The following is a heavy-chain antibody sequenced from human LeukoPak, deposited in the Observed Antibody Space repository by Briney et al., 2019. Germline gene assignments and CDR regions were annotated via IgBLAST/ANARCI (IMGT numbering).Heavy chain of an antibody. J-gene: IGHJ4*02. Sequence: GGSLRLSCAASGFTFSSYSMTWVRQAPGKGLEWVSSISSSSYIYYADSVKGRFTISRDNSKNTLYLQMNSLRAEDTAVYYCARDLGDFWSGYSTLDYWGQGTLVTVSS. CDR3: ARDLGDFWSGYSTLDY. D-gene: IGHD3-3*01. CDR2: ISSSSYI. V-gene: IGHV3-21*01. CDR1: GFTFSSYS.